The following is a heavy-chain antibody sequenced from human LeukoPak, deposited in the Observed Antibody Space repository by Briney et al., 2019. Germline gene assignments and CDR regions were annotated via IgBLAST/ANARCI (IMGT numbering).Heavy chain of an antibody. CDR3: AKEAVLSVVVVAATHFDY. V-gene: IGHV3-43*02. CDR2: ISGDGGST. CDR1: GFTFDDYA. Sequence: PGGSLRLSCAASGFTFDDYAMHWVRQASGKGLEWVSLISGDGGSTYYADSVKGRFTISRDNSKNSLYLQMNSLRTEDTALYYCAKEAVLSVVVVAATHFDYWGQGTLVTVSS. D-gene: IGHD2-15*01. J-gene: IGHJ4*02.